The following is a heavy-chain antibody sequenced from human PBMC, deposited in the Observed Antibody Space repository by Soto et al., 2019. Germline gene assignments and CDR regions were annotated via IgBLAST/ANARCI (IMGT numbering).Heavy chain of an antibody. Sequence: EVQLVQSGAEVKKPGESLRISCKGSGYNFTNYWISWVRQMPGKGLEWMGRLDPGGSYTTYSPSFQGHVTLSADNISVDKSTITAYLQWNSLKASDTATYYCASQLHPHQWAVTYYGMDVWGQGTTVTVSS. CDR1: GYNFTNYW. J-gene: IGHJ6*02. CDR2: LDPGGSYT. CDR3: ASQLHPHQWAVTYYGMDV. D-gene: IGHD1-1*01. V-gene: IGHV5-10-1*03.